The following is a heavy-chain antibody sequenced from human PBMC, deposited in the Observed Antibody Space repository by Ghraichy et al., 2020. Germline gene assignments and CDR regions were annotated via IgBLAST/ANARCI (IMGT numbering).Heavy chain of an antibody. D-gene: IGHD6-19*01. CDR2: IHTSGST. CDR1: GGSISSYY. V-gene: IGHV4-4*07. CDR3: ARNQLLADDVFNT. J-gene: IGHJ3*02. Sequence: TLSLTCSVAGGSISSYYWSWIRQPAGRGLEWIGRIHTSGSTYYSPSLESRVTISVDTSKNQFSLKVSSVTATDTAVYYCARNQLLADDVFNTWGQGTMVTVSS.